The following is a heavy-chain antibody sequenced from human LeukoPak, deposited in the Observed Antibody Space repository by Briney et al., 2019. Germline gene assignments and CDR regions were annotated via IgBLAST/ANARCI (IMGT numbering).Heavy chain of an antibody. CDR3: AKRRGYCSSTSCYAFDY. D-gene: IGHD2-2*01. CDR2: ISGSGGST. J-gene: IGHJ4*02. CDR1: GSTFNSYA. Sequence: GGSLRLSCAASGSTFNSYAMSWVRQAPGKGLEWVSAISGSGGSTYYADSVKGRFTISRDNSKNTLYLQMNSLRAEDTAVYYCAKRRGYCSSTSCYAFDYWGQGTLVTVSS. V-gene: IGHV3-23*01.